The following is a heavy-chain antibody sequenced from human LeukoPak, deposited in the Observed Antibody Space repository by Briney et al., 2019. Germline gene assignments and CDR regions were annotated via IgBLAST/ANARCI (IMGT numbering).Heavy chain of an antibody. J-gene: IGHJ3*02. V-gene: IGHV5-51*01. CDR1: GYSFTSYW. CDR2: IYPGDSDA. CDR3: ASYLMIDAFDI. Sequence: ASVKISCKGSGYSFTSYWIGWVRQMPGKGLEWMGIIYPGDSDARYSPSFPGQVTISADKSISAAYLQWSSLKASDTAMYYCASYLMIDAFDIWGQGTMVTVSS. D-gene: IGHD3-22*01.